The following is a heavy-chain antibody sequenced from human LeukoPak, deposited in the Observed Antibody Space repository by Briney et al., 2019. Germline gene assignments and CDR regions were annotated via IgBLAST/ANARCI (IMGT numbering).Heavy chain of an antibody. CDR1: GGSIGSGTHY. V-gene: IGHV4-39*01. J-gene: IGHJ5*02. CDR3: ARHDYDLLTGYTINWFDP. Sequence: PSETLSLTCTVSGGSIGSGTHYWGWVRQPPGKGLEWIGSVFYRGTTFYSPSLKSRVTVSIDTSTNQFSLKLNSVTAADTAVYYCARHDYDLLTGYTINWFDPWGQGTLVTVSS. CDR2: VFYRGTT. D-gene: IGHD3-9*01.